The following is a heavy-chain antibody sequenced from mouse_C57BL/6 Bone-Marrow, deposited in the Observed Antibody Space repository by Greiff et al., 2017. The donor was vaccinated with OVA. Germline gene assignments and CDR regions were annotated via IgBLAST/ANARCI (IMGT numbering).Heavy chain of an antibody. CDR3: ARQRTGTKAMDY. D-gene: IGHD4-1*01. Sequence: EVKVVESGGGLVQPGGSLKLSCAASGFTFSDYYMYWVRQTPEKRLEWVAYISNGGGSTYYPDTVKGRFTISRDNAKNTLYLQMSRLKSEDTAMYYCARQRTGTKAMDYWGQGTSVTVSS. CDR2: ISNGGGST. V-gene: IGHV5-12*01. J-gene: IGHJ4*01. CDR1: GFTFSDYY.